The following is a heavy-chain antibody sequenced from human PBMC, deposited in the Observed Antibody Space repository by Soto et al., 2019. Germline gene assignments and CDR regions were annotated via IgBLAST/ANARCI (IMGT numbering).Heavy chain of an antibody. CDR3: AREYSSLSQYLYFDV. V-gene: IGHV1-69*01. D-gene: IGHD6-6*01. CDR1: GGTFSSYA. Sequence: QVQLVQSGAEVKKPGSSVKVSCKVSGGTFSSYAIGWVRQAPGQGLEWMGGIIPITGTVNYAQKFQGRVNITADESTTTVYMELSSMRSEDRAVYYCAREYSSLSQYLYFDVWGRGTLVTVSS. CDR2: IIPITGTV. J-gene: IGHJ2*01.